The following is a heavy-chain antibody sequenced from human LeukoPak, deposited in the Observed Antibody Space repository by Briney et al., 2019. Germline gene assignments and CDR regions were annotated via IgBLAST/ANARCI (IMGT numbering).Heavy chain of an antibody. V-gene: IGHV4-4*07. D-gene: IGHD4-17*01. Sequence: SETLSLTCTVSGGPMSGYYWSWIRQPARRGQEWIGRIYTNGRTHYNPSLNSRVTISVDKSNHQFSLKLYSMTAADTAVYYCAREDYGNGFNWFDPWGQGTLVTVSS. CDR3: AREDYGNGFNWFDP. CDR2: IYTNGRT. CDR1: GGPMSGYY. J-gene: IGHJ5*02.